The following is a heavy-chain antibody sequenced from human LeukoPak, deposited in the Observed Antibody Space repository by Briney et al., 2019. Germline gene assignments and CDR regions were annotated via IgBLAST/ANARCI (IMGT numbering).Heavy chain of an antibody. Sequence: SVKVSCKASGGTSSSYAISWVRQAPGQGLEWMGGIIPIFGTVNYAQKFQGRVTITTDESTSTAYMELSSLRSEDTAVYYCASGPSLVGATTFDYWGQGTLVTVSS. J-gene: IGHJ4*02. CDR3: ASGPSLVGATTFDY. CDR1: GGTSSSYA. D-gene: IGHD1-26*01. V-gene: IGHV1-69*05. CDR2: IIPIFGTV.